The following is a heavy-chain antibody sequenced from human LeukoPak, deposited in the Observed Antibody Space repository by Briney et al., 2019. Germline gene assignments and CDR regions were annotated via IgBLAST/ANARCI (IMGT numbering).Heavy chain of an antibody. Sequence: SETLSLTCTVSGGSISSYYWSWIRQPPGRGLEWIGYIYYSGSTNYNPSLKSRVTISVDTSKNQFSLKLSSVTAADTAVYYCARASSPGIAAAGLDYWGQGTLVTVSS. CDR1: GGSISSYY. J-gene: IGHJ4*02. V-gene: IGHV4-59*12. CDR3: ARASSPGIAAAGLDY. CDR2: IYYSGST. D-gene: IGHD6-13*01.